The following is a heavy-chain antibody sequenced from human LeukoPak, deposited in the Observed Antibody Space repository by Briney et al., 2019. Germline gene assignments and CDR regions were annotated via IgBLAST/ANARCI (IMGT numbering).Heavy chain of an antibody. V-gene: IGHV5-51*01. J-gene: IGHJ3*02. Sequence: GESLKISCKGSGYSFTSYWIGWVRQMPGKGLEWMGIIYPGDSDTRYSPSFQGQVTISADKSISTAYLQWSSLKASDTAMYYCGRIPAAGSLKGAFDIWGQGTMVTVSS. CDR1: GYSFTSYW. CDR2: IYPGDSDT. D-gene: IGHD6-25*01. CDR3: GRIPAAGSLKGAFDI.